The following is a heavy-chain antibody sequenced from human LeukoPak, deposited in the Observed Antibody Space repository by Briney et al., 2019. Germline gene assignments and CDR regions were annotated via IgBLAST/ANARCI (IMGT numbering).Heavy chain of an antibody. D-gene: IGHD5-24*01. CDR1: GFIFSRYA. V-gene: IGHV3-23*01. J-gene: IGHJ4*02. CDR3: ARVGEMAGFDY. Sequence: PGGSLRLSCAASGFIFSRYAMGCVRQPPGKGLEWVSTISGSGGTTYYADSVKGRFTISRDSSKNTLYLQMNSLRAEDTAVYYCARVGEMAGFDYWGQGTLVTVSS. CDR2: ISGSGGTT.